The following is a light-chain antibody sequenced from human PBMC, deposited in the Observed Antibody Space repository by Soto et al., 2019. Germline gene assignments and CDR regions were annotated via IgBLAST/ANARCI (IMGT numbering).Light chain of an antibody. V-gene: IGLV2-8*01. CDR3: SSYAGSNNPYV. J-gene: IGLJ1*01. Sequence: QSVLTQPPSASGSPGQSVTISCTGTSSDVGGYNYVSWCQQHPDKAPKLMIYEVNKRPSGVPDRFSGSKSANTASLTVSGLQAEDEADYYCSSYAGSNNPYVFGTGTRSPS. CDR1: SSDVGGYNY. CDR2: EVN.